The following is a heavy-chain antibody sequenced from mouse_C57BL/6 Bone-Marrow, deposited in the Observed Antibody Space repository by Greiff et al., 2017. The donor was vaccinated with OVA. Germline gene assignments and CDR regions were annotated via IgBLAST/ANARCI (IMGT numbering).Heavy chain of an antibody. J-gene: IGHJ4*01. CDR1: GFTFSSYA. V-gene: IGHV5-4*01. Sequence: EVHLVESGGGLVKPGGSLKLSCAASGFTFSSYAMSWVRQTPEKRLEWVATISDGGSYTYYPDNVKGRFTISRDNAKNNLYLQMSHLKSEDTAMYYCARGPDWGQGTSVTVSS. CDR2: ISDGGSYT. CDR3: ARGPD.